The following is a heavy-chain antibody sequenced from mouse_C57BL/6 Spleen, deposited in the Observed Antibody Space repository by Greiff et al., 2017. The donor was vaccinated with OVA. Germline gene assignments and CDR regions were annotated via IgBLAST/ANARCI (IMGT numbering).Heavy chain of an antibody. CDR2: ISSGSSTI. CDR1: GFTFSDYG. CDR3: ARPGDGYSFDY. Sequence: DVKLVESGGGLVKPGGSLKLSCAASGFTFSDYGMHWVRQAPEKGLAWVAYISSGSSTIYYADTVKGRFPISSDNAKNTLFLQMTSLRSEDTAMYYCARPGDGYSFDYWGQGTTLTVSS. D-gene: IGHD2-3*01. J-gene: IGHJ2*01. V-gene: IGHV5-17*01.